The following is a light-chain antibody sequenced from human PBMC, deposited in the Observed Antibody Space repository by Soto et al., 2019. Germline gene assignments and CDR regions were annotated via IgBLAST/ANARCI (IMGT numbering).Light chain of an antibody. CDR2: EVS. V-gene: IGLV2-8*01. Sequence: QSVLTQPPSASGSPGQSVTISCTGTSSDVGKYDYVSWFQHHPGKAPKLIIYEVSKRPSGGPDRFSGSKSGSTASLTVSRLQTEDEADYYCNTYVAGSNVFGTGTKATVL. J-gene: IGLJ1*01. CDR1: SSDVGKYDY. CDR3: NTYVAGSNV.